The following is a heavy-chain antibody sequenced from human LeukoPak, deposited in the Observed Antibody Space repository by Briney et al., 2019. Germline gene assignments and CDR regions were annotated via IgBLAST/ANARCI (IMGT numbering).Heavy chain of an antibody. D-gene: IGHD2-15*01. CDR3: ARSGGYCVGTTCYSLFDWFDP. V-gene: IGHV1-2*02. CDR2: INPDSGGT. J-gene: IGHJ5*02. Sequence: ASVKVSCKASGYTFTGYYIHWVRQAPGQGLDWLGWINPDSGGTDYAQKFQGRATMTRDTSISTAYMELSRLTSDDTAVYYCARSGGYCVGTTCYSLFDWFDPWGQGALVTVSS. CDR1: GYTFTGYY.